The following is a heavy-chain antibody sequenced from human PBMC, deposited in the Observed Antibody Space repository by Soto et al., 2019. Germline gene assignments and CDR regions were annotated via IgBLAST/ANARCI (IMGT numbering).Heavy chain of an antibody. V-gene: IGHV3-7*03. CDR2: IKQDGSEK. CDR1: GFTFSSYW. CDR3: ASIPRSSPWGNYYYYGMDV. Sequence: GGSLRLSCAASGFTFSSYWMSWVRQAPGKGLEWVANIKQDGSEKYYVDSVKGRFTISRDNAKNSLYLQMNSLRAEDTAVYYCASIPRSSPWGNYYYYGMDVRGQGTTVTVSS. J-gene: IGHJ6*02. D-gene: IGHD3-16*01.